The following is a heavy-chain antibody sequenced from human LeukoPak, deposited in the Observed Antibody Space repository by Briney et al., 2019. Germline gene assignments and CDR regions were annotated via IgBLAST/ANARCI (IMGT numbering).Heavy chain of an antibody. D-gene: IGHD3-9*01. CDR1: GYTFTSYG. CDR3: ARAERGYDILTGYSKYYFDY. Sequence: GASVKVSCKASGYTFTSYGISWVRQAPGQGLEWMGWISTYNGNTNYAQKLQGRVTMTTDTSTSTAYMELRSLRSDGTAVYYCARAERGYDILTGYSKYYFDYWGQGTLVIVSS. CDR2: ISTYNGNT. J-gene: IGHJ4*02. V-gene: IGHV1-18*01.